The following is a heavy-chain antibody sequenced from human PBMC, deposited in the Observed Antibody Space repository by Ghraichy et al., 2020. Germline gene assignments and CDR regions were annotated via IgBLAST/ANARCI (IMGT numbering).Heavy chain of an antibody. Sequence: GGSLRLSCAASGFAFNRYAMSWVRQAPGKGLQWVSYIRGTSDRIDYADSVRGRFTISRDNSKNMLYLQMNSLRVEDTAVYYCAKDMSSLDPRFSRLDSWGQGTLVAVSS. J-gene: IGHJ4*02. D-gene: IGHD1-1*01. CDR3: AKDMSSLDPRFSRLDS. V-gene: IGHV3-23*01. CDR2: IRGTSDRI. CDR1: GFAFNRYA.